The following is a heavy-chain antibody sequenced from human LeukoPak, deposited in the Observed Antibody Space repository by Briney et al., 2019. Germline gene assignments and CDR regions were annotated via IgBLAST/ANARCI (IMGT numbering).Heavy chain of an antibody. D-gene: IGHD1-26*01. Sequence: AGGSLRLSCAASGFTFSSCAMSWVRQAPGKGLEWVSAISGSGDKTYYADSVKGRFTTSRDNSRFTVHLQMNSLRGEDTAVYYCVKERPGKAYADYWGQGTLVTVSS. CDR3: VKERPGKAYADY. CDR2: ISGSGDKT. J-gene: IGHJ4*02. V-gene: IGHV3-23*01. CDR1: GFTFSSCA.